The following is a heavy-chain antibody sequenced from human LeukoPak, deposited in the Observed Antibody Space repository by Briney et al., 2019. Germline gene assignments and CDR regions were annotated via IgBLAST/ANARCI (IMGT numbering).Heavy chain of an antibody. V-gene: IGHV4-4*07. J-gene: IGHJ4*02. CDR2: IYTSGST. Sequence: SETLSLTCTVSGGSISSYYWSWIRQPAGKGLEWIGRIYTSGSTNYNPSLKSRVTMSVDTSKNQFSLKLSSVTAADTAVYYCARDGRPEVWGSYRTFDYWGQGTLVTVSS. D-gene: IGHD3-16*02. CDR3: ARDGRPEVWGSYRTFDY. CDR1: GGSISSYY.